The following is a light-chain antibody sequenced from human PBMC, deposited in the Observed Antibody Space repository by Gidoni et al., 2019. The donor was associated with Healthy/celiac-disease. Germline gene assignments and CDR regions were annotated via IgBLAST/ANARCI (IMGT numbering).Light chain of an antibody. CDR2: WAS. CDR3: QQYYSTPCS. J-gene: IGKJ2*04. V-gene: IGKV4-1*01. CDR1: QSVLYSSNNKNY. Sequence: DIVMTQSPDSLAVTLGERATINCKSSQSVLYSSNNKNYLAWYQQKPGHPPTLLIYWASTRESGVPDRFSGSGSGTDFTLTIRSLQAEGVAVYYCQQYYSTPCSFGQGTKLEIK.